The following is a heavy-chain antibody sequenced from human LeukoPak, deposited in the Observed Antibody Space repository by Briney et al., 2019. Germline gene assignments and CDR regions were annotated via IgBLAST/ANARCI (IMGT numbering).Heavy chain of an antibody. V-gene: IGHV1-46*01. D-gene: IGHD1-14*01. CDR2: INPSGGST. J-gene: IGHJ3*02. Sequence: ASVKVSCKASGYTFTSYYMHWVRQAPGQGLEWMGIINPSGGSTSYAQKFQGRVPMTRDMSTSTVYMELSSLRSEDTAVYYCARDGMAFDAFDIWGQGTMVTVSS. CDR3: ARDGMAFDAFDI. CDR1: GYTFTSYY.